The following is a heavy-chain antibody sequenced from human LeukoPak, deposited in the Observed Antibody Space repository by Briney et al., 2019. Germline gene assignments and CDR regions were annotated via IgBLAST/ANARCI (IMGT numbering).Heavy chain of an antibody. Sequence: GGSLRLSCAASGFTFSSYGMHWVRQAPGKGLEWVGVIWYDGSTKYYADSVKGRFTISRDNSKNTLYLQMNSLRAEDTAVYYCARDPYGDYLPDYWGQGTLVTVSS. V-gene: IGHV3-33*01. CDR2: IWYDGSTK. D-gene: IGHD4-17*01. J-gene: IGHJ4*02. CDR1: GFTFSSYG. CDR3: ARDPYGDYLPDY.